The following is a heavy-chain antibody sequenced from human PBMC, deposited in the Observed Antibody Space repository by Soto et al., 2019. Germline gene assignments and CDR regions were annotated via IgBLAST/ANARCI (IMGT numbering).Heavy chain of an antibody. V-gene: IGHV4-59*01. CDR1: GGSITSYY. J-gene: IGHJ4*02. Sequence: QVQLQESGPGLVKPSETLSLTCTVSGGSITSYYLSWIRQPPGKGLEWIGYVFHSGITGYNPSLKSRVTISVDASKNLFSLKLISVTAADTAVYYCARDQNGSPYFDYWGQGTLVTVSS. D-gene: IGHD1-26*01. CDR2: VFHSGIT. CDR3: ARDQNGSPYFDY.